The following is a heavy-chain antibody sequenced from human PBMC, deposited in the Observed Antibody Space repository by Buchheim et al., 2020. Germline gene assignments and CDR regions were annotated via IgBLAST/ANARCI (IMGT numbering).Heavy chain of an antibody. CDR3: AKVDSSSSYYYGMDV. J-gene: IGHJ6*02. Sequence: EVQLMESGGGLVQPGGSLRLSCAASGFTFSSYAMSWVRQDPGKYGEWVSAMCGSGGSTYYADSVKGRFTISRDHSKNTLYLQMNSLRAEDTAVYYCAKVDSSSSYYYGMDVWGQGTT. V-gene: IGHV3-23*01. D-gene: IGHD6-13*01. CDR2: MCGSGGST. CDR1: GFTFSSYA.